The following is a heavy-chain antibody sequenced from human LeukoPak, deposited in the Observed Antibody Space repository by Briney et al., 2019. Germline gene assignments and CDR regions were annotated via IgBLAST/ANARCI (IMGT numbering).Heavy chain of an antibody. J-gene: IGHJ3*01. D-gene: IGHD2-2*01. CDR3: ARDRAYANSGGYAFDV. CDR1: GDSITNYY. Sequence: SETLSLTCTVSGDSITNYYWSWIRQPPGKGLECIAYISYSGGTKYNPSLRSRVTISLDTSKNQFSLELSSVTAADTAIYYCARDRAYANSGGYAFDVWGPETMVTVSS. CDR2: ISYSGGT. V-gene: IGHV4-59*01.